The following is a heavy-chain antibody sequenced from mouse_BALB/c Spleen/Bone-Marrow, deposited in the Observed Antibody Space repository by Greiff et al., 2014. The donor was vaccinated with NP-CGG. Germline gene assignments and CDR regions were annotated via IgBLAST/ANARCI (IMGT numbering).Heavy chain of an antibody. CDR3: ARDDYDYAMDY. D-gene: IGHD2-4*01. J-gene: IGHJ4*01. Sequence: EVKVVEFGGGLVQPGGSRKLSCAASGFTFSSFGMHWVRQAPEKGLEWVAYISSGSSTIYYADTVKGRFTISRDNPKNTLFLQMTSLRSEDTAMYYCARDDYDYAMDYWGQGTSVTVSS. CDR1: GFTFSSFG. V-gene: IGHV5-17*02. CDR2: ISSGSSTI.